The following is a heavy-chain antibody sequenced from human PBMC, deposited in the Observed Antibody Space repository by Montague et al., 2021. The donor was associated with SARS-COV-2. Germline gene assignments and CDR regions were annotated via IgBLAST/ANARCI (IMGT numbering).Heavy chain of an antibody. D-gene: IGHD3-9*01. J-gene: IGHJ6*02. CDR1: GGSVSSGSNY. CDR2: IYYSGST. CDR3: ERHGVLRYFAWLGDRYGMDV. Sequence: SETLSLTCTVSGGSVSSGSNYWSWIRQPPGKGLDRFGYIYYSGSTNYNPSLKSRVTISVDTSKNQFSLKLSAVTAADTTMYYCERHGVLRYFAWLGDRYGMDVWGQGTAVTVSS. V-gene: IGHV4-61*01.